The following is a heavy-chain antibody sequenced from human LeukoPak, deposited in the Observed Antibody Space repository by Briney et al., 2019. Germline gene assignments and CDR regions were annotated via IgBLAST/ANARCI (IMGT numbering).Heavy chain of an antibody. V-gene: IGHV3-33*01. D-gene: IGHD3-3*01. Sequence: GGSLRLSCAASGFTFSSYGIHWVRQAPGKGLEWVALIWYDGSSKYYADSVKGRFTISRDNSKNTLYLQMNSLRAEGTAVYYCARDRSYDFWSGYYTPDYWGQGTLVAVSS. CDR3: ARDRSYDFWSGYYTPDY. J-gene: IGHJ4*02. CDR1: GFTFSSYG. CDR2: IWYDGSSK.